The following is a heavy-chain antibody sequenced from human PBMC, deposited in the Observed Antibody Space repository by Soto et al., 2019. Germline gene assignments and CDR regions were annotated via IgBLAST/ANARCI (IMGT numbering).Heavy chain of an antibody. CDR3: ARDGIAATTTLDY. V-gene: IGHV1-18*04. D-gene: IGHD6-13*01. CDR2: ISAYNGNT. CDR1: GYTFSDYY. J-gene: IGHJ4*02. Sequence: ASVKVSCKASGYTFSDYYMHWVRQAPGQGLEWMGWISAYNGNTNYAQNLQGRVTVTTDTSTSTAYMELRSLRSDDTAVYFCARDGIAATTTLDYWGQGTLVTVSS.